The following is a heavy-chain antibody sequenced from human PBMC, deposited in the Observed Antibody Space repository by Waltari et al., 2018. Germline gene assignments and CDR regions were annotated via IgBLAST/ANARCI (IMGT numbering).Heavy chain of an antibody. CDR3: ARGAEVRSYYYYYYMDV. D-gene: IGHD3-3*01. CDR2: INHSGST. CDR1: GGSFSGYY. V-gene: IGHV4-34*01. Sequence: QVLLQQWGAGLLKPSETLSLTCAVYGGSFSGYYWSWIRQPPGKGLEWIGEINHSGSTNYNPSLKSRVTISVDTSKNQFSLKLSSVTAADTAVYYCARGAEVRSYYYYYYMDVWGKGTTVTVSS. J-gene: IGHJ6*03.